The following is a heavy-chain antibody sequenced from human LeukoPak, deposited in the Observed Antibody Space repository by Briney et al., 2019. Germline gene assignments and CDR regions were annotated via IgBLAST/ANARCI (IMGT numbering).Heavy chain of an antibody. CDR1: GGTFSSYA. V-gene: IGHV1-69*06. CDR3: ARDYAMVRGVIIGATGFFDY. D-gene: IGHD3-10*01. Sequence: GASVKVSCKASGGTFSSYAISWVRQAPGQGLEWMGGIIPIFGTANYARKFQGRVTITADKSTSTAYMELRSLRSDDTAVYYCARDYAMVRGVIIGATGFFDYWGQGTLVTVSS. CDR2: IIPIFGTA. J-gene: IGHJ4*02.